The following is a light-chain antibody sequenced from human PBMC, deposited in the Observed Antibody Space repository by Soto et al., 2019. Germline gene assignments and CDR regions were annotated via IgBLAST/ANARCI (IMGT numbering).Light chain of an antibody. Sequence: AIRMTQSPSSLSASTGDRVTITCRASQGISSYLAWYQQKPGKAPKLLIYAASTLQSGVPSRFSGSGSGTDFTLTISCLQSEDFATYYCQQYYSYPLTFSPGTKVDIK. V-gene: IGKV1-8*01. CDR2: AAS. CDR1: QGISSY. CDR3: QQYYSYPLT. J-gene: IGKJ3*01.